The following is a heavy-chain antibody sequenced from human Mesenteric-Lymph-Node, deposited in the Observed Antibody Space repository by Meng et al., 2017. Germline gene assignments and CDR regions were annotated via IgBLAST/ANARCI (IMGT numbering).Heavy chain of an antibody. V-gene: IGHV4-39*07. J-gene: IGHJ6*02. Sequence: LRLSCTVSGGSISSSSYYWGWIRQPPGKGLEWIGSIYYSGSTYYNPSLKSRVTISVDTSKNQFSLKLSSVTAADTAVYYCARGRRYCSGGSCYGNYYYGMDVWGQGTTVTVSS. CDR1: GGSISSSSYY. D-gene: IGHD2-15*01. CDR2: IYYSGST. CDR3: ARGRRYCSGGSCYGNYYYGMDV.